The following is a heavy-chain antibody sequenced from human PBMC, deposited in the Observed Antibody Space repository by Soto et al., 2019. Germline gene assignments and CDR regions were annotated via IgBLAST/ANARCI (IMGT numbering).Heavy chain of an antibody. D-gene: IGHD2-2*01. V-gene: IGHV1-69*02. CDR2: IIPILGIA. CDR1: GGTFSSYT. Sequence: PVKVSCKASGGTFSSYTISWVRQAPGQGLEWMGRIIPILGIANYAQKFQGRVTITADKSTSTAYMELSSLRSEDTAVYYCARGGGGYCSSTSCYATNYYYYYMDVWGKGTTVTVSS. CDR3: ARGGGGYCSSTSCYATNYYYYYMDV. J-gene: IGHJ6*03.